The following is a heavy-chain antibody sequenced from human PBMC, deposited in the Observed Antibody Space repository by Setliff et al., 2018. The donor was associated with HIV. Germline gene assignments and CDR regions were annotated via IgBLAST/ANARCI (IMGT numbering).Heavy chain of an antibody. Sequence: PGGSLRLSCAASGFTFSNYDMFWVRQVTGKGLEWVSAIGTAADTFYPDSVKGRFTISRENAKNSLYLQMNSLRAGDTAVYYCVRAPTSGWHPSFDSWGRGAQVTVSS. V-gene: IGHV3-13*01. CDR1: GFTFSNYD. CDR3: VRAPTSGWHPSFDS. J-gene: IGHJ4*02. D-gene: IGHD6-19*01. CDR2: IGTAADT.